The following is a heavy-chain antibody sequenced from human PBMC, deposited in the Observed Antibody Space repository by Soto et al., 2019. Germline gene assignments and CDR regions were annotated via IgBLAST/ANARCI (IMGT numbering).Heavy chain of an antibody. CDR3: ARGTQGGYCSGGSCYSENDS. V-gene: IGHV3-23*01. CDR1: GFTFSEYA. Sequence: GGSLRLSCAASGFTFSEYAMTWVRQAPGKGLEWVSVIGGAGSNIYYADSVEGRFTVSRDDSKNTLYLRMDSLRVEDTAVYYCARGTQGGYCSGGSCYSENDSWGQGALVTVSS. D-gene: IGHD2-15*01. CDR2: IGGAGSNI. J-gene: IGHJ4*02.